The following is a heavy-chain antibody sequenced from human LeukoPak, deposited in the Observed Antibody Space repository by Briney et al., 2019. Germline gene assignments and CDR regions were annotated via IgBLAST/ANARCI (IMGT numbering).Heavy chain of an antibody. J-gene: IGHJ4*02. V-gene: IGHV4-4*07. CDR3: ARQDFDYYDSSGYYLAYFDY. D-gene: IGHD3-22*01. CDR1: GGSISSYY. CDR2: IYTSGST. Sequence: SETLSLTCTVSGGSISSYYCSWIRQPAGKGLEWIGRIYTSGSTTYNPSLKSRITISGDTSKYQFSLKLSSVTAADTAVYYCARQDFDYYDSSGYYLAYFDYWGQGTLVTVSS.